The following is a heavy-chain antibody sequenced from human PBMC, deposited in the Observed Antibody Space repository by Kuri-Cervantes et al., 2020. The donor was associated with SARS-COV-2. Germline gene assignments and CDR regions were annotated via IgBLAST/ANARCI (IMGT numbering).Heavy chain of an antibody. D-gene: IGHD6-13*01. Sequence: ASVKVSCKASGYTFTSYGISWVRQAPGQGLEWMGWISAYNGNTNYAQKLQGRVTMTTDTSTSTAYMELRSLRSDDTAVYYCARSYSSTYYDAYFYYYYMDVWGKGTTVTVSS. CDR2: ISAYNGNT. J-gene: IGHJ6*03. V-gene: IGHV1-18*01. CDR3: ARSYSSTYYDAYFYYYYMDV. CDR1: GYTFTSYG.